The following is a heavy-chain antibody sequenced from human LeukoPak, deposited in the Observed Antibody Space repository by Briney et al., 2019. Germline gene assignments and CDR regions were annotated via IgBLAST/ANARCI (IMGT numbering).Heavy chain of an antibody. CDR3: ARDNGPYYYGMDV. V-gene: IGHV4-59*01. CDR2: IYSSGST. CDR1: GGSISSYY. Sequence: SETLSLTCTVSGGSISSYYWSWIRQPPGKGLEWIGYIYSSGSTNYNPSLKSRVTISVDTSKNQFYLTLSSVTAADTAVYYCARDNGPYYYGMDVWGKGTTVTVSS. J-gene: IGHJ6*04.